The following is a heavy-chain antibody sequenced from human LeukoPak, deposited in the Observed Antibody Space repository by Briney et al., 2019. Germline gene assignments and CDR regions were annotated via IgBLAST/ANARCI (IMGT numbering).Heavy chain of an antibody. CDR3: ARERLVTFDY. Sequence: SETLSLTCTVSGVSISSYYWSWIRQPPGKGLEWIGYIYNTGSTNYNPPLKSRVTISIDTSKNQFSLKLSSVTAADTAVYYCARERLVTFDYWGQGTLVTVSS. J-gene: IGHJ4*02. CDR2: IYNTGST. D-gene: IGHD2-21*02. V-gene: IGHV4-59*01. CDR1: GVSISSYY.